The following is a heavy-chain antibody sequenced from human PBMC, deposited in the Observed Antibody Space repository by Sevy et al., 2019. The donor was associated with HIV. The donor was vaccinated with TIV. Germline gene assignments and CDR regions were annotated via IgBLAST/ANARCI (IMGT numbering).Heavy chain of an antibody. V-gene: IGHV3-33*01. CDR1: GFTFSSYG. CDR3: ARDEEYCRGGSCPTDY. D-gene: IGHD2-15*01. J-gene: IGHJ4*02. CDR2: IWYDGSNK. Sequence: GGSLRLSCAASGFTFSSYGMHWVRQAPGKGLEWVAVIWYDGSNKYYADSVKGRFTISRDNSKNTLYLQMNSLRAEDTAVYYCARDEEYCRGGSCPTDYWGQGTLVTVSS.